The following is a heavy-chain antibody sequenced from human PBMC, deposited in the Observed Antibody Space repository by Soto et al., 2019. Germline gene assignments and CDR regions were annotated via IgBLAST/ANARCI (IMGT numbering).Heavy chain of an antibody. CDR3: ASSGSYYSWFAP. V-gene: IGHV4-61*01. D-gene: IGHD1-26*01. CDR2: IYYSGST. Sequence: SETLSLTCTVSGGSVSSGSYYWSWIRQPPGKGLEWIGYIYYSGSTNYNPSLKSRVTISVDTSKNQFSLKLSSVTAADTAVYYCASSGSYYSWFAPGGQGPLVTVSS. CDR1: GGSVSSGSYY. J-gene: IGHJ5*02.